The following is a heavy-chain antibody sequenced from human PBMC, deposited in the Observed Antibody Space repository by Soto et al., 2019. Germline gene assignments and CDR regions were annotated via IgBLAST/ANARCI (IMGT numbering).Heavy chain of an antibody. Sequence: PGGSLRLSCAASGFTFSGSAMHWVRQASGKGLEWVGRIRSKANSYATAYAASVKGRLTISRDDSKNTAYLQMNSLKTEDTAVYYCTSPTYSSSSLDYWGQGTLVTVSS. CDR2: IRSKANSYAT. J-gene: IGHJ4*02. D-gene: IGHD6-6*01. V-gene: IGHV3-73*01. CDR3: TSPTYSSSSLDY. CDR1: GFTFSGSA.